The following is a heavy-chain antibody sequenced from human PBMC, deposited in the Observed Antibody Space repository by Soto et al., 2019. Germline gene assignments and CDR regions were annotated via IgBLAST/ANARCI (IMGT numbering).Heavy chain of an antibody. J-gene: IGHJ6*02. Sequence: EVQLVESGGGLVQPGRSLRLSCAASGFRFEDYAMHWVRQAPGKGLEWVSGIAWNSDIIGYADSVKGRFTISRDNGKNHLYLQMNSLSPEDTALYYCAKDHYGSAIYGMDVWGQGTTVTVSS. CDR3: AKDHYGSAIYGMDV. V-gene: IGHV3-9*01. CDR1: GFRFEDYA. CDR2: IAWNSDII. D-gene: IGHD3-10*01.